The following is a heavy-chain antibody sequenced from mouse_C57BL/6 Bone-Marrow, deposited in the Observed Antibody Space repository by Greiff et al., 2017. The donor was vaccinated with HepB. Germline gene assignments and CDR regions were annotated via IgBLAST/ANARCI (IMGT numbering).Heavy chain of an antibody. D-gene: IGHD1-1*01. J-gene: IGHJ1*03. CDR2: INPNNGGT. CDR3: ARLWYYGSSYNWYFDV. CDR1: GYTFTDYN. V-gene: IGHV1-18*01. Sequence: EVQLQESGPELVKPGASVKIPCKASGYTFTDYNMDWVKQSHGKSLEWIGDINPNNGGTIYNQKFKGKATLTVDKSSSTAYMELRSLTSEDTAVYNCARLWYYGSSYNWYFDVWGTGTTVTVSS.